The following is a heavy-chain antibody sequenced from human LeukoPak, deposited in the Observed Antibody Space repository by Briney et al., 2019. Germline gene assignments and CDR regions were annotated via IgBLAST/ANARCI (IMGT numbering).Heavy chain of an antibody. CDR1: GFTFSSYA. CDR3: AKHSPPVVPAAIWFDP. Sequence: PGGSLRLSCAASGFTFSSYAMSWVRQAPGKGLEWVSAISGSGGSTYYADSVKGRFTISRDNSKNTLYLQMNSLRAEDTAVYYCAKHSPPVVPAAIWFDPWGQGTLVTVSS. V-gene: IGHV3-23*01. CDR2: ISGSGGST. J-gene: IGHJ5*02. D-gene: IGHD2-2*01.